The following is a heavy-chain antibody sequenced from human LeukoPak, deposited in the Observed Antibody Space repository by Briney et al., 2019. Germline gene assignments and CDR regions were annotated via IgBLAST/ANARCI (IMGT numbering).Heavy chain of an antibody. D-gene: IGHD1-26*01. Sequence: GGSLRLSCAASGFTFSSYAMSWVRQAPGKGLEWVSAISGSGSNTYYADSVKGRFTISRDNSKNTLYLQMNSLRAEDTAVYYCAKVRIVGTTTGFDYWGQGTLVTVSS. J-gene: IGHJ4*02. CDR1: GFTFSSYA. V-gene: IGHV3-23*01. CDR3: AKVRIVGTTTGFDY. CDR2: ISGSGSNT.